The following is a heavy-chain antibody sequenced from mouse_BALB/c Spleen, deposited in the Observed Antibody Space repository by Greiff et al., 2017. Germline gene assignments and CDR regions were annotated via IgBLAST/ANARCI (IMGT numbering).Heavy chain of an antibody. J-gene: IGHJ4*01. D-gene: IGHD2-4*01. V-gene: IGHV5-6-4*01. CDR1: GFTFSSYT. CDR2: ISSGGSYT. CDR3: TREGGDYDVLSYAMDY. Sequence: EVKLVESGGGLVKPGGSLKLSCAASGFTFSSYTMSWVRQTPEKRLEWVATISSGGSYTYYPDSVKGRFTISRDNAKNTLYLQMSSLKSEDTAMYYCTREGGDYDVLSYAMDYWGQGTSVTVSS.